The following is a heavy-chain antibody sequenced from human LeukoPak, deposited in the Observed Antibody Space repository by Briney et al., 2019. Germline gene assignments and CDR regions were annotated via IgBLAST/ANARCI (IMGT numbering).Heavy chain of an antibody. CDR1: GFTFSIYW. CDR3: ARDRGYSGYDLQY. CDR2: IKQDGSEK. D-gene: IGHD5-12*01. J-gene: IGHJ4*02. V-gene: IGHV3-7*01. Sequence: GGSLRLSCAASGFTFSIYWMNWVRQAPGKGLEWVANIKQDGSEKYYVDSVKGRFTISRDNAKNSLYLQMNSLRAEDTAVYYCARDRGYSGYDLQYWGQGTLVTVSS.